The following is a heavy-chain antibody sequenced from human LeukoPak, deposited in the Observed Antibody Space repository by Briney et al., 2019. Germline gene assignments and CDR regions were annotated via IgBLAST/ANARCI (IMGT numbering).Heavy chain of an antibody. D-gene: IGHD6-19*01. CDR2: IIPIFGTA. CDR1: GGTFSSYA. V-gene: IGHV1-69*13. Sequence: ASVKVSCRASGGTFSSYAISWVRQAPGQGLEWMGGIIPIFGTANYAQKFQGRVTITADESTSTAYMELSSLRSEDTAVYYCARGRVSGPPRGNLNWFDPWGQGTLVTVSS. CDR3: ARGRVSGPPRGNLNWFDP. J-gene: IGHJ5*02.